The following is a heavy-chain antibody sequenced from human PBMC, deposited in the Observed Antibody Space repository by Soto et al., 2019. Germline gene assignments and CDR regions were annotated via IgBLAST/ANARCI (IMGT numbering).Heavy chain of an antibody. Sequence: ASVKVSCKASGYTFTGYYMHWVRQAPGQGLEWMGWINPNSGGTNYAQKFQGRVTMTRDTSISTDYMELSRLRSDDTAVYYCARVRGIYGYYGMDFRGQGPRSQTP. V-gene: IGHV1-2*02. CDR1: GYTFTGYY. CDR3: ARVRGIYGYYGMDF. D-gene: IGHD2-8*02. J-gene: IGHJ6*02. CDR2: INPNSGGT.